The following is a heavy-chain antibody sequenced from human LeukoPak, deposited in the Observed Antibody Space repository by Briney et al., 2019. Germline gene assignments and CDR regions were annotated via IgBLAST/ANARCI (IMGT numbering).Heavy chain of an antibody. CDR3: ARNYYGSGSFYVHN. D-gene: IGHD3-10*01. CDR1: GGSISSNNYY. V-gene: IGHV4-61*02. CDR2: IYTSGSTSGST. J-gene: IGHJ4*02. Sequence: SQTLSLTCTVSGGSISSNNYYWNWIRQPAGKGLEWIGRIYTSGSTSGSTNYNPSLKSRVTISVDTSKNQFSLKLSSVTAADTAVYYCARNYYGSGSFYVHNWGQGILVTVSA.